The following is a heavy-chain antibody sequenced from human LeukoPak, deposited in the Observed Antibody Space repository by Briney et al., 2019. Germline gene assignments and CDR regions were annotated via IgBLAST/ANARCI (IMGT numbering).Heavy chain of an antibody. J-gene: IGHJ4*02. CDR2: VYYSGGS. Sequence: KPSETLSLTCAVSGGSISSYYWSWIRQPPGKGLEWVGYVYYSGGSKYSPSLNSRVTMSVDTSKNQFSLKLTSVIAADTAVYYCARGPGGRYSGYDWDYCGQGTLVTVSS. D-gene: IGHD5-12*01. CDR1: GGSISSYY. CDR3: ARGPGGRYSGYDWDY. V-gene: IGHV4-59*01.